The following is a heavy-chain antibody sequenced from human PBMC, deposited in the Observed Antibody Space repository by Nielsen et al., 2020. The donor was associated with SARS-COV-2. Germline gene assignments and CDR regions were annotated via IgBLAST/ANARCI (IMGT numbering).Heavy chain of an antibody. CDR1: GGTFSSYA. D-gene: IGHD6-19*01. J-gene: IGHJ3*02. CDR2: IIPIFGTA. V-gene: IGHV1-69*13. Sequence: SVKVSCKASGGTFSSYAISWVRQAPGQGLEWMGGIIPIFGTANYAQKFQGRVTITADESTSTAYMELSSLRSEDTAVYYCARGEGWLAPDAFDICGQGTMVTVSS. CDR3: ARGEGWLAPDAFDI.